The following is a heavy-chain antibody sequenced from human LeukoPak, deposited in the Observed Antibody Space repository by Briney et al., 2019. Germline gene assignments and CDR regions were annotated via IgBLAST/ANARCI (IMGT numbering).Heavy chain of an antibody. V-gene: IGHV1-8*01. D-gene: IGHD1-20*01. J-gene: IGHJ5*02. CDR3: AKDSNWNDGKFDP. CDR2: MNPNSGNT. Sequence: GASVKVSCKASGYTFTSYDINWVRQATGQGLEWMGWMNPNSGNTGYAQKFQGRVTITRNTSISTAYMELSSLRSEDTAVYYCAKDSNWNDGKFDPWGQGTLVTVSS. CDR1: GYTFTSYD.